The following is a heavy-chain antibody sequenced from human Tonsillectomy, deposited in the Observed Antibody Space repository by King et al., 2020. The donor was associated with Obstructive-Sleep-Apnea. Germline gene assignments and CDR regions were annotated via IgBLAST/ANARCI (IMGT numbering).Heavy chain of an antibody. CDR2: VSHSGTT. V-gene: IGHV4-39*07. D-gene: IGHD1-26*01. CDR3: AREGGKTGARWFDP. J-gene: IGHJ5*02. Sequence: QLQESGPRLVKPSETLSLTCTVSGGSISSGSYYWGWIRQPPGKGLEWIGSVSHSGTTFYIPSIERRVTISVDTSKNQFSLKLTSVTAADTAIYFCAREGGKTGARWFDPWGQGTLVTVSS. CDR1: GGSISSGSYY.